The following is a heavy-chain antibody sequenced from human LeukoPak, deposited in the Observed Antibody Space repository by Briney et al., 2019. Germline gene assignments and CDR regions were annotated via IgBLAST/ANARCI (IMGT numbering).Heavy chain of an antibody. D-gene: IGHD6-13*01. V-gene: IGHV1-2*04. CDR2: INPNSGGT. Sequence: ASVKVSCKASGYTFTGYYMHWVRQAPGQGLEWMGWINPNSGGTNYAQKFQGWVTMTRDTSISTAYMELSRLRPDDTAVYYCARGGSSSWKHFDYWGQGTLVTVSS. CDR1: GYTFTGYY. CDR3: ARGGSSSWKHFDY. J-gene: IGHJ4*02.